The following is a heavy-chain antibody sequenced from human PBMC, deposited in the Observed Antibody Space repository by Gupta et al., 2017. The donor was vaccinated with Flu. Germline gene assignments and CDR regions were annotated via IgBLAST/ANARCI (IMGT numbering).Heavy chain of an antibody. D-gene: IGHD3-22*01. CDR1: RFTFSSYA. J-gene: IGHJ4*02. CDR2: ISSGGGGT. CDR3: AQVADSSGYWGGDY. V-gene: IGHV3-23*01. Sequence: EVQLLESGGGLVQPGGSLRLSCAASRFTFSSYAMSWVRQAPGKGLEWVSAISSGGGGTYYADSVKGRFAISRDNSKNTLSLQMNSLRADDTAVYYCAQVADSSGYWGGDYWGQGTLVTVSS.